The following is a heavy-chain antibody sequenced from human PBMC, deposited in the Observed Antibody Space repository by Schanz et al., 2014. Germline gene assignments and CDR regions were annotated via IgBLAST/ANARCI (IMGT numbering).Heavy chain of an antibody. Sequence: EVQLVESGGGLVKPGGSLRLSCATSGLTFTSAWMSWVRQAPGKGLEWVSYISGSSRTIYYADSMKGRFTVSRDNAENALYLQMNSLRAEDTAVYYCVRVSFADPRLYRGMDRDIDYWGQGTLVTVSS. J-gene: IGHJ4*02. CDR1: GLTFTSAW. CDR3: VRVSFADPRLYRGMDRDIDY. V-gene: IGHV3-48*01. D-gene: IGHD5-18*01. CDR2: ISGSSRTI.